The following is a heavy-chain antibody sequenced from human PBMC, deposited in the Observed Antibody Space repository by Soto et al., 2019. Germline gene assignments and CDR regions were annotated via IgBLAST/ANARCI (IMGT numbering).Heavy chain of an antibody. CDR2: ITSSSTYI. CDR3: ARDLLEGYGYARQPDY. D-gene: IGHD5-18*01. V-gene: IGHV3-21*06. CDR1: GFTFSTYS. Sequence: GGSLRLSCVASGFTFSTYSMSWVRQAPGQGLEWVSSITSSSTYIYYTRSVEGRFTISRDDAKNSLHLQMNSLRAEDTAVYYCARDLLEGYGYARQPDYWGQGTLVTVSS. J-gene: IGHJ4*02.